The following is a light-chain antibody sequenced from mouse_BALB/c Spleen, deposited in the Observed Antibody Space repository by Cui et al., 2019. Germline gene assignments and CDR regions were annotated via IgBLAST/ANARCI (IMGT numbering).Light chain of an antibody. V-gene: IGKV17-127*01. J-gene: IGKJ2*01. CDR3: LQSDNMPYT. CDR2: ESN. Sequence: TTMTPSPASLSVATGANVTTRCITSTVLDDDMHGDQQKPGEPPKLLMSESNTLRPGVPSRFSSSGYGTDFVFTIENTLSEEVAEYNCLQSDNMPYTFGGGTKLEIK. CDR1: TVLDDD.